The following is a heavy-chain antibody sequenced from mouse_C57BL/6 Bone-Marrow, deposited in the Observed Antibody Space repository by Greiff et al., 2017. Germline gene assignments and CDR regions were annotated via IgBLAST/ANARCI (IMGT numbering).Heavy chain of an antibody. Sequence: QVQLKESGPGLVQPSQSLSISCTVSGFSLTSYGVHWVRQSPGKGLEWLGVIWRGGSTDYNAAFMSRLSITKDNSKSQVFFKMNSLQADDTAIYYCAKDYGSNPYYFDYWGQGTTLTVSS. CDR3: AKDYGSNPYYFDY. CDR1: GFSLTSYG. V-gene: IGHV2-5*01. J-gene: IGHJ2*01. D-gene: IGHD1-1*01. CDR2: IWRGGST.